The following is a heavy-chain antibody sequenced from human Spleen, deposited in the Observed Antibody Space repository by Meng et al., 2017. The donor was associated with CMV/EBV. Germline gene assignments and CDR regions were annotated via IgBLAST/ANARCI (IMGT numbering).Heavy chain of an antibody. D-gene: IGHD3-22*01. CDR1: GGSFSGYY. Sequence: SETLSLTCAVYGGSFSGYYWSWIRQPPGKGLEWIGEINHSGSTNYNPSLKSRVTISVDTSKNQFSLKLSSVTAADTAVYYCARLPYYYDSSVHTGVAFDIWGQGTMVTVSS. J-gene: IGHJ3*02. CDR3: ARLPYYYDSSVHTGVAFDI. CDR2: INHSGST. V-gene: IGHV4-34*01.